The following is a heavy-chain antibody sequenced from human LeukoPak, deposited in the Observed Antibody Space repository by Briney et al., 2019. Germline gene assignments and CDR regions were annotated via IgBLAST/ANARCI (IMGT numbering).Heavy chain of an antibody. J-gene: IGHJ4*02. D-gene: IGHD3-16*01. CDR1: GFAFSDFW. V-gene: IGHV3-74*01. Sequence: GGSLRLSCAASGFAFSDFWMYSVRQAPGKGLVWISNINEHGTTAYADSVKGRFTISRDNAKNILYLQMNSLRAEDTAVYYCARVRGGNWGQGTLVTVSS. CDR3: ARVRGGN. CDR2: INEHGTT.